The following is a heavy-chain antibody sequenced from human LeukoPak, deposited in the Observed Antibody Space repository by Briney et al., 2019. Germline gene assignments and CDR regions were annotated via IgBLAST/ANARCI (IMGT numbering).Heavy chain of an antibody. J-gene: IGHJ5*02. CDR1: GGSISSYY. V-gene: IGHV4-4*07. CDR3: ARDSGTTGEVKFDP. Sequence: SETLSLTCTVSGGSISSYYGSWIRQPAGKGLEWIGRIYSSGSTNYNPSLKSRVTLSVDTSKNQFSLNLISVTAADTAVYYCARDSGTTGEVKFDPWGQGTLVTVSS. CDR2: IYSSGST. D-gene: IGHD3-10*01.